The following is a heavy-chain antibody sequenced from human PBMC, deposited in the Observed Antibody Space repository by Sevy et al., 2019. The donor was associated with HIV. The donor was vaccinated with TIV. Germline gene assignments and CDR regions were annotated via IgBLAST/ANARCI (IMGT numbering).Heavy chain of an antibody. V-gene: IGHV3-23*01. Sequence: GGSLRLSCAASGFTFSSYAMSWVRQAPGKGLEWVSAISGSGGSTYYADSVKGRFTISRDNSKNTLYLQMNSLGAEDTAVYYCAKQANYCGGDCYSIFDYWGQGTLVTVSS. CDR3: AKQANYCGGDCYSIFDY. CDR1: GFTFSSYA. J-gene: IGHJ4*02. CDR2: ISGSGGST. D-gene: IGHD2-21*02.